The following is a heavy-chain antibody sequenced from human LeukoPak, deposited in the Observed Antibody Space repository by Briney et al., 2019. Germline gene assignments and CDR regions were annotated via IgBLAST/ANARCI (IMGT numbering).Heavy chain of an antibody. Sequence: GGSLRLSCAASGFTFSSYAMSWVRQAPGKGLEWVSAISGSGGSTYYADSVKGRFTISRDNSKNTLYLQMNSLRAEDTAVYYCAKADPAYYDFWGGYYLLDYWGQGTLVTVSS. CDR1: GFTFSSYA. D-gene: IGHD3-3*01. J-gene: IGHJ4*02. CDR2: ISGSGGST. V-gene: IGHV3-23*01. CDR3: AKADPAYYDFWGGYYLLDY.